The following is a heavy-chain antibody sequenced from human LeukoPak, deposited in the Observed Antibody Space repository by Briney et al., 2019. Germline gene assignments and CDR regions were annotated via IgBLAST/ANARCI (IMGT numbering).Heavy chain of an antibody. CDR1: GFTFSSNA. D-gene: IGHD1-26*01. V-gene: IGHV3-23*01. CDR2: ISASGDVT. J-gene: IGHJ3*02. CDR3: AKSLLTTASGTGRAFDI. Sequence: PGGSLRLSCAASGFTFSSNAMNWVRQAPGKGLEWVSGISASGDVTFHADPVKGRFTISRDNSKNTLYLQMNSLRAEDTAEYYCAKSLLTTASGTGRAFDIWGQGTMVTVSA.